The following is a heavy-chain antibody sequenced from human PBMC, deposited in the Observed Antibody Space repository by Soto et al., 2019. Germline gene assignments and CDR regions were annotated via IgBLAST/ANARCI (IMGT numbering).Heavy chain of an antibody. J-gene: IGHJ5*02. Sequence: SETLSLTCTVSGASVSTGAYYWGWVRQRPGKGLEWVGYIYESGYTYYNTSLKSRLTISLDRPNNQFSLGLASVTAADTAVYYCVRALRHTAMVYPWFDPWGQGTLVTVSS. CDR2: IYESGYT. D-gene: IGHD5-18*01. CDR3: VRALRHTAMVYPWFDP. CDR1: GASVSTGAYY. V-gene: IGHV4-31*03.